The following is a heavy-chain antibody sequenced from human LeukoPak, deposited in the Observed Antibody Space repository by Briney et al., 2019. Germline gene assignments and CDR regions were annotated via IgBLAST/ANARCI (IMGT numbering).Heavy chain of an antibody. CDR3: ARDVDYHATSECFDY. CDR2: INSDGSST. J-gene: IGHJ4*02. CDR1: GFTFSSYW. Sequence: GGSLRLSCAASGFTFSSYWMHWVRQAPGKGLVWVSRINSDGSSTTYADSVKGRFTISRDSAKNTLYLQMNSLRPEDTAVYYCARDVDYHATSECFDYWGQGTLVTVSS. D-gene: IGHD1-26*01. V-gene: IGHV3-74*03.